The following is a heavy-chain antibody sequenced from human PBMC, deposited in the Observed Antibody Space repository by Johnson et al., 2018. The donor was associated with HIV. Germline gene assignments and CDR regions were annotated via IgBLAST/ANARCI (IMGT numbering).Heavy chain of an antibody. D-gene: IGHD1-26*01. V-gene: IGHV3-20*04. J-gene: IGHJ3*02. Sequence: VQLVESGGGLVKPGGSLRLSCEASGFTFSNAWMSWVRQAPGKGLEWVSGINWNGGSTGYADSVKGRFTISRDNSKNTLSLQMNSLGAEDTAVYYCAKALGWELSIWGQGTMVTVSS. CDR3: AKALGWELSI. CDR2: INWNGGST. CDR1: GFTFSNAW.